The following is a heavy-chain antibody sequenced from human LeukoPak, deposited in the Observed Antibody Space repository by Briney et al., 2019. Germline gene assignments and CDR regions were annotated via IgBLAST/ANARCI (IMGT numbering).Heavy chain of an antibody. Sequence: PGRSLRLSCAASGFTFRSYAMSWVRQAPGKGLEWVSAISGSGGSTYYADSVKGRFTISRDNSRNTLYLQMNSLRAEDAAVYYCAKMRYFDPFRSYFDYWGQGTLVTVSS. CDR2: ISGSGGST. CDR1: GFTFRSYA. D-gene: IGHD3-9*01. V-gene: IGHV3-23*01. J-gene: IGHJ4*02. CDR3: AKMRYFDPFRSYFDY.